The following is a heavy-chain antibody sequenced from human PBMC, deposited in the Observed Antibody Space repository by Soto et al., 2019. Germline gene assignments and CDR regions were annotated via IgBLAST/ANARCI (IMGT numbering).Heavy chain of an antibody. Sequence: QVQLVESGGGVVQPGRSLRLSCAASGFTFTSSGMHWVRQAPGKGLEWVAVISYDGSNKYYADSVKGRFTISRDNSKNTLYLQMNSLRAEDTAVYYCAKPSYGGNSHDAFDMWGQGTMVTVSS. D-gene: IGHD4-17*01. J-gene: IGHJ3*02. V-gene: IGHV3-30*18. CDR1: GFTFTSSG. CDR2: ISYDGSNK. CDR3: AKPSYGGNSHDAFDM.